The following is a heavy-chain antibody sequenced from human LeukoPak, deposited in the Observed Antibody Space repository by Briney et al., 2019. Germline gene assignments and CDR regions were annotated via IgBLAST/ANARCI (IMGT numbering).Heavy chain of an antibody. CDR1: GFTFSSYA. D-gene: IGHD6-13*01. Sequence: GGSLRLSCAASGFTFSSYAMHWVRQAPGKGLEWVGFIRSKAYGGTTEYAASVKGRFTISRDDSKSIAYLQMNSLKTEDTAVYYCTRDPNSSSWYYWGQGTLVTVSS. CDR2: IRSKAYGGTT. CDR3: TRDPNSSSWYY. J-gene: IGHJ4*02. V-gene: IGHV3-49*04.